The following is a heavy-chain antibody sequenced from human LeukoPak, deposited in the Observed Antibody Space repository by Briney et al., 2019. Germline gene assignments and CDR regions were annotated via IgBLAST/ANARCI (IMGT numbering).Heavy chain of an antibody. J-gene: IGHJ4*02. CDR3: AKPPRGSGEDY. CDR2: ISGSGGST. Sequence: GGSLRLSCAASGFTFSSYAMNWVRQAPGKGLEWVSAISGSGGSTYYADSVKGRFIISRDNSKNTLYLQMNSLRAEDTAVYYCAKPPRGSGEDYWGQGTLVTVSS. CDR1: GFTFSSYA. V-gene: IGHV3-23*01. D-gene: IGHD3-10*01.